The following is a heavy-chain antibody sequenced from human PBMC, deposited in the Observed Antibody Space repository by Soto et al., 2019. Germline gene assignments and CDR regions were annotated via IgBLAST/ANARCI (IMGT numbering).Heavy chain of an antibody. CDR3: ARDLHDSSGYYLWHFSY. D-gene: IGHD3-22*01. J-gene: IGHJ4*02. CDR2: IIPIFGTA. V-gene: IGHV1-69*13. CDR1: GGTFSSYA. Sequence: AVKVSCKASGGTFSSYAISWVRQAPGQGLEWMGGIIPIFGTANYAQKFQGRVTITADESTSTAYMELSSLRSEDTAVYYCARDLHDSSGYYLWHFSYRGQRTPVTASS.